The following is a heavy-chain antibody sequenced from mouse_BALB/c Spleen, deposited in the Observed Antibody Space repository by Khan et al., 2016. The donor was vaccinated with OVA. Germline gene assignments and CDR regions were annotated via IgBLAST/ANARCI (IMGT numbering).Heavy chain of an antibody. CDR2: IWTGGGT. CDR1: GFSLTNYD. CDR3: VRRGNYYGSVYWYFDV. V-gene: IGHV2-9-2*01. D-gene: IGHD1-1*01. Sequence: QVQLKESGPGLVAPSQSLSITCTVPGFSLTNYDISWMRQTPGKGLEWLGVIWTGGGTNYNSVFMSRLSITKDNSKSQVFLKMNSLQTDDTAIYYCVRRGNYYGSVYWYFDVWGAGTTVTVSS. J-gene: IGHJ1*01.